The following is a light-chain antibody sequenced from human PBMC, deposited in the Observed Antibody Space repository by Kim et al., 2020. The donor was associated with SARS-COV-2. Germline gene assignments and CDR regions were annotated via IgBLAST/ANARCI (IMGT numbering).Light chain of an antibody. J-gene: IGKJ2*02. CDR1: ESVGRY. V-gene: IGKV3-11*01. CDR3: QHKSGT. CDR2: DTS. Sequence: EIVLTQSPATLSLSPGERAILSCRAGESVGRYLAWYQHKSGQAPRLLIYDTSNRATGIPARFSGSGSGTDFTLVISSLEPEDFAVYYCQHKSGTFGQGTKLEI.